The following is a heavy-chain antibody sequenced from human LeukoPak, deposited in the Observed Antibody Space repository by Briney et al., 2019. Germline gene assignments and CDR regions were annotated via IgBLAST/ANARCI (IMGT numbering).Heavy chain of an antibody. CDR2: INHSGST. V-gene: IGHV4-34*01. CDR3: ASAGRGYYDFWSGLKLGLYFDY. CDR1: GGSFSGYY. D-gene: IGHD3-3*01. J-gene: IGHJ4*02. Sequence: PSETLSLTCAVYGGSFSGYYWSWIRQPPGKGLEWIGEINHSGSTNYNPSLKSRVTISVDTSKNQFSLKLSSVTAADTAVYYCASAGRGYYDFWSGLKLGLYFDYWGQGTLVTVSS.